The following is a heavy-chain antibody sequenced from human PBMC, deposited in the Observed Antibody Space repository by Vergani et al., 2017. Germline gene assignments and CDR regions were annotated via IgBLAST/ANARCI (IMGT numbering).Heavy chain of an antibody. J-gene: IGHJ6*03. CDR2: FYWNDDQ. CDR3: VSRKTECGTTGCFYPFYYYYYMDV. Sequence: QITLKESGPTLVKPTQTLTLTCTFSGFSLDTRGVSVAWIRQPPGKALDCLALFYWNDDQHYSPSLNNRVTITKDTSKNQVVLTMTNMDYVDTGTYYCVSRKTECGTTGCFYPFYYYYYMDVWGKGTTVTVSS. D-gene: IGHD1-7*01. CDR1: GFSLDTRGVS. V-gene: IGHV2-5*04.